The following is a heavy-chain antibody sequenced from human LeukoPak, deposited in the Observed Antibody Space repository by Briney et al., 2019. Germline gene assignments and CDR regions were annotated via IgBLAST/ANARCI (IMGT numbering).Heavy chain of an antibody. CDR3: ARHHRSGGSCYPDY. V-gene: IGHV4-34*01. CDR1: GGSFSGYY. Sequence: SETLSLTCAVYGGSFSGYYWSWIRKPPGKGLEWIGEINHSGSTNYNPSLKSRVTISVDTSKNQFSLKLSSVTAADTDVYYCARHHRSGGSCYPDYWGQGTLVTVSS. J-gene: IGHJ4*02. D-gene: IGHD2-15*01. CDR2: INHSGST.